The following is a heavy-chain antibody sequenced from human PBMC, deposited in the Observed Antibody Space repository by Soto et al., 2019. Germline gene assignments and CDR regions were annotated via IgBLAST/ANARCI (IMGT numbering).Heavy chain of an antibody. J-gene: IGHJ6*03. CDR2: IYYSGST. V-gene: IGHV4-59*01. CDR1: GVSISSYY. D-gene: IGHD3-10*01. CDR3: ARGTGYYYYYMDV. Sequence: SETLALTCTVSGVSISSYYWSWIRQPPGKGLEWIGYIYYSGSTNYNPSLKSRVTISVDTSKNQFSLKLSSVTAADTAVYYCARGTGYYYYYMDVWGKGTTVTVSS.